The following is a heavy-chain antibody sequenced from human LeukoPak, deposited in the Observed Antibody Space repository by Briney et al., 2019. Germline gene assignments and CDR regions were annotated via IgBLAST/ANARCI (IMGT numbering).Heavy chain of an antibody. CDR3: ARDNYVGSSDY. CDR2: IYHSGST. J-gene: IGHJ4*02. CDR1: GGSISSYY. D-gene: IGHD6-6*01. Sequence: SETLSLTCTVSGGSISSYYWSWIRQPPGKGLEWIGSIYHSGSTYYNPSLKSRVTISVDTSKNQFSLKLSSVTAADTAVYYCARDNYVGSSDYWGQGTLVTVSS. V-gene: IGHV4-59*12.